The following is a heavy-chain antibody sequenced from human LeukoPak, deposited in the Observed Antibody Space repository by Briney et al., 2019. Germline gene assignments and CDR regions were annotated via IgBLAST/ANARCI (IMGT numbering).Heavy chain of an antibody. CDR2: IKTDGSET. CDR3: ARWYYGSGSWVLDY. CDR1: RFTFSNHW. V-gene: IGHV3-7*05. J-gene: IGHJ4*02. D-gene: IGHD3-10*01. Sequence: PGESLRLSCAASRFTFSNHWMTWVRQAPGKGLEWVANIKTDGSETRYVDSLKGRITISRDNAKNSLYLQMNSLSAEDTAMYYCARWYYGSGSWVLDYWGQGTLVTVSS.